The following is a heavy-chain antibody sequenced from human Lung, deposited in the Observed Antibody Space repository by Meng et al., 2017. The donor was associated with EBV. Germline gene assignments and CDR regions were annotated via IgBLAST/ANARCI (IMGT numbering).Heavy chain of an antibody. Sequence: AEVKKPGDSVKVSWKASGYPFTSYDINWVRQATGQGLEWMGWMNPNSGNTGYAQKFQGRVTMTRNTSISTAYMELSSLRSGDTAVYYCARALGRFDPWGQGTLVTVSS. V-gene: IGHV1-8*01. CDR3: ARALGRFDP. D-gene: IGHD3-16*01. CDR1: GYPFTSYD. CDR2: MNPNSGNT. J-gene: IGHJ5*02.